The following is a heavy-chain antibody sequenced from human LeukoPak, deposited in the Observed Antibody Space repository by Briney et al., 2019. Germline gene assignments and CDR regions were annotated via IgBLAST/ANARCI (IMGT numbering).Heavy chain of an antibody. CDR3: AGDPDIVLMVSLPGALLHNWFDP. CDR2: IWYDGSNK. Sequence: GGSLRLSCAASGFTFSSYGMHWVRQAPGKGLEWVAVIWYDGSNKYYADSVKGRFTISRDNSKNTLYLQMDSLRAEDTAVYYCAGDPDIVLMVSLPGALLHNWFDPWGQGTLVTVSS. V-gene: IGHV3-33*01. CDR1: GFTFSSYG. J-gene: IGHJ5*02. D-gene: IGHD2-8*01.